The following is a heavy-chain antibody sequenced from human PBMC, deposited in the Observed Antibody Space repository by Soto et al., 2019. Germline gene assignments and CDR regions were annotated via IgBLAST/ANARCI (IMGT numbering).Heavy chain of an antibody. CDR2: IIPIFGTA. Sequence: QVQLVQSGAEVKKPGSSVKVSCKASGGTFSSYAISWVRQAPGQGLEWMGGIIPIFGTANYAQKFQGRVTITAAEPTSPAYRELSSLRSEETAVSYCAREHHLWSIAARFGMDVWGQGTTVTVSS. CDR1: GGTFSSYA. J-gene: IGHJ6*02. D-gene: IGHD6-6*01. CDR3: AREHHLWSIAARFGMDV. V-gene: IGHV1-69*12.